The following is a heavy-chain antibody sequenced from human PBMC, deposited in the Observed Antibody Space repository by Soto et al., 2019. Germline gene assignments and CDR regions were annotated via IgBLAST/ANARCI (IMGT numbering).Heavy chain of an antibody. CDR1: GFTFSSYA. Sequence: GGSLRLSCAASGFTFSSYAMHWVRQAPGKGLEWVAVISYDGSNKYYADSVKGRFTISRDNSKNTLYLQMNSLRAEDTAVYYCARDQWVVVTAITDYWGQGTLVTVSS. CDR3: ARDQWVVVTAITDY. CDR2: ISYDGSNK. J-gene: IGHJ4*02. V-gene: IGHV3-30-3*01. D-gene: IGHD2-21*02.